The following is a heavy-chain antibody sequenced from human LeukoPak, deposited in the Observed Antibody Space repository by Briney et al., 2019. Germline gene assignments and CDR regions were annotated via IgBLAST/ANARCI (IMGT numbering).Heavy chain of an antibody. CDR3: ARERGNYDSSGLFDP. J-gene: IGHJ5*02. Sequence: GASVKVSCKASGYTFTSYAMHWVRQAPGQRLEWMGWINAGNGNTKYSQKFQGRVTITRDTSASTAYMELSSLRSEDTAVYYCARERGNYDSSGLFDPWGQGTLVTVSS. CDR1: GYTFTSYA. V-gene: IGHV1-3*01. CDR2: INAGNGNT. D-gene: IGHD3-22*01.